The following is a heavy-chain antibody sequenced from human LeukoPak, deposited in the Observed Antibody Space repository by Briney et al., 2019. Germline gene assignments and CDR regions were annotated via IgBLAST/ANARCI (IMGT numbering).Heavy chain of an antibody. CDR2: IYHSGST. CDR1: GCSISSGGYS. V-gene: IGHV4-30-2*01. D-gene: IGHD6-13*01. Sequence: SQTLSLTCAVSGCSISSGGYSWSWIRQPPGKGLEWIGYIYHSGSTYYNPSLKSRVTISVDRPKNQFSLKLSSVTAADTAVYYCARGYSRNWFDPWGQGTLVTVSS. CDR3: ARGYSRNWFDP. J-gene: IGHJ5*02.